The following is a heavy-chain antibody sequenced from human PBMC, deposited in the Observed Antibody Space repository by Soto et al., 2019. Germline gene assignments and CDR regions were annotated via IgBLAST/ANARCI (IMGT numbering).Heavy chain of an antibody. Sequence: SETLSLTCAVYGGSFSGYDWSWIRQPPGKGLEWIGEINHSGSTNYNPSLKSRVTISVDTSKNQFSLKLSSVTAADTAVYYCARATPGADIVATIPIPAYFDYWGQGTLVTVS. D-gene: IGHD5-12*01. CDR2: INHSGST. V-gene: IGHV4-34*01. CDR1: GGSFSGYD. CDR3: ARATPGADIVATIPIPAYFDY. J-gene: IGHJ4*02.